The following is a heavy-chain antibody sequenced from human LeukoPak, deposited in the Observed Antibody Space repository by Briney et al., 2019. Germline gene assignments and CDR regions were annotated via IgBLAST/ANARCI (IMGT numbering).Heavy chain of an antibody. CDR2: MNPNSGNT. Sequence: ASVKVSCKASGYTFTSYDINWVRQATGQGLEWMGWMNPNSGNTGYAQKFQGRVTMTRNTSISTAYMELSSLRSEDTAVYYCASGLRLRRHYYYYYMDVWGKGTTVTISS. D-gene: IGHD5-12*01. CDR1: GYTFTSYD. CDR3: ASGLRLRRHYYYYYMDV. V-gene: IGHV1-8*01. J-gene: IGHJ6*03.